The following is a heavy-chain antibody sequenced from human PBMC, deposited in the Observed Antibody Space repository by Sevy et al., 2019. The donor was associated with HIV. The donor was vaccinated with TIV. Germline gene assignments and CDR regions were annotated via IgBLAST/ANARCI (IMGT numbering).Heavy chain of an antibody. J-gene: IGHJ4*02. CDR1: GFSFSHYG. D-gene: IGHD1-26*01. Sequence: GGSLRLSCAASGFSFSHYGMHWVRQTPGKGLEWVAVISYDGNNKYYADSVKGRFTISRDNSKNTVHLQMNSLRGEDTAVYYCAKEVSSGATKDYWSQGTLVTVSS. V-gene: IGHV3-30*18. CDR2: ISYDGNNK. CDR3: AKEVSSGATKDY.